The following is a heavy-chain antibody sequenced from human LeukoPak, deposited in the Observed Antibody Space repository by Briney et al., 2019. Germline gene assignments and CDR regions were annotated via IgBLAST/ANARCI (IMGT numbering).Heavy chain of an antibody. CDR1: GYTFTGHY. V-gene: IGHV1-2*02. D-gene: IGHD3-10*01. Sequence: ASVKVSCKASGYTFTGHYMHWVRQAPGQGLEWMGWINPNSGGTNYAQKFQGRVTMTRDTSISTAYMELSRLRSDDTAVYYCASRRAYGSGSKADYWGQGTLVTVSS. CDR3: ASRRAYGSGSKADY. J-gene: IGHJ4*02. CDR2: INPNSGGT.